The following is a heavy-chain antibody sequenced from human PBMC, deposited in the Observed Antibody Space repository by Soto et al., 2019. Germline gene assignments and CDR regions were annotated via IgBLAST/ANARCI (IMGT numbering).Heavy chain of an antibody. V-gene: IGHV1-3*01. CDR3: ASGSSPDYYYYGMDV. D-gene: IGHD6-6*01. CDR2: INAGNGNT. J-gene: IGHJ6*02. CDR1: GYTFTSYA. Sequence: ASVKVSCKASGYTFTSYAMHWVRQAPGQRLEWIGWINAGNGNTKYSQKFQGRDTITKDKSASTAYMELSSLRSEDTVLYYCASGSSPDYYYYGMDVGGQGTTVTVSS.